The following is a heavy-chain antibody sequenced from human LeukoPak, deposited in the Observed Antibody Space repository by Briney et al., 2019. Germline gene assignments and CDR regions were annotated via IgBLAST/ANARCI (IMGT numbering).Heavy chain of an antibody. V-gene: IGHV3-33*01. CDR1: GFTFSSYG. Sequence: PGGSLRLSCAASGFTFSSYGMHWVRQAPGKGLEWVAVIWYDGSNKYYADSVKGRFTISRDNSKNTLYLQMNSLRAEDTAVYYCARETPYYDFWSGYLERYYYYYGMDVWGQGTTVTVSS. CDR2: IWYDGSNK. D-gene: IGHD3-3*01. CDR3: ARETPYYDFWSGYLERYYYYYGMDV. J-gene: IGHJ6*02.